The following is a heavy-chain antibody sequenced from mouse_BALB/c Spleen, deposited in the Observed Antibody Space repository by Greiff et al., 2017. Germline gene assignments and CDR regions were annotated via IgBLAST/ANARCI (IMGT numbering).Heavy chain of an antibody. D-gene: IGHD2-1*01. V-gene: IGHV5-6*02. CDR3: ARRDGNYGYAMDY. Sequence: EVKLVESGGDLVKPGGSLKLSCAASGFTFSSYGMSWVRQTPDKRLEWVATISSGGSYTYYPDSVKGRFTISRDNAKNTLYLQMSSLKSEVTAMYYCARRDGNYGYAMDYWGQGTSVTVSS. CDR1: GFTFSSYG. CDR2: ISSGGSYT. J-gene: IGHJ4*01.